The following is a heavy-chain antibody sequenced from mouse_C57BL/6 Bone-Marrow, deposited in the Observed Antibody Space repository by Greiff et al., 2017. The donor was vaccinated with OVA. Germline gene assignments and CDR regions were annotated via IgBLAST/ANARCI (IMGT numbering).Heavy chain of an antibody. V-gene: IGHV5-4*03. CDR1: GFTFSSYA. J-gene: IGHJ3*01. D-gene: IGHD1-1*01. Sequence: EVKVVESGGGLVKPGGSLKLSCAASGFTFSSYAMSWVRQTPEKRLEWVATISDGGSYTYYPDNVKGRFTISRDNAKNNLYLQMSHLTSEDTAMYYCARVDYYGIGFAYWGQGTLVTVSS. CDR3: ARVDYYGIGFAY. CDR2: ISDGGSYT.